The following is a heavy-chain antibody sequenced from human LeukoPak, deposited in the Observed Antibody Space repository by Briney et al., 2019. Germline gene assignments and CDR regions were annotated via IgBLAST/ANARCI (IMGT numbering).Heavy chain of an antibody. Sequence: SVKVSCKASGGTFSSYAISWVRQAPGQGLEWMGGIIPISGTANYAQKFQGRVTITADKSTSTAYMELSSLRSEDTAVYYCATHSGWREGVDYWGQGTLVTVSS. D-gene: IGHD6-19*01. CDR1: GGTFSSYA. V-gene: IGHV1-69*06. J-gene: IGHJ4*02. CDR3: ATHSGWREGVDY. CDR2: IIPISGTA.